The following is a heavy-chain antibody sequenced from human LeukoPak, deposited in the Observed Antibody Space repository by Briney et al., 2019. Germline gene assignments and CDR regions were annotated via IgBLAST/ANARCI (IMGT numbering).Heavy chain of an antibody. V-gene: IGHV1-3*04. CDR2: INTGNGNT. CDR1: GYTFTRYA. D-gene: IGHD3-3*01. Sequence: ASVKVSCKASGYTFTRYAITWVRQAPGQRLEWMGWINTGNGNTKYSQKFQGRVTITRDTSASTAYMELSSLRSEDTAVYYCARAPTIFNWFDPWGQGTLVTVSS. J-gene: IGHJ5*02. CDR3: ARAPTIFNWFDP.